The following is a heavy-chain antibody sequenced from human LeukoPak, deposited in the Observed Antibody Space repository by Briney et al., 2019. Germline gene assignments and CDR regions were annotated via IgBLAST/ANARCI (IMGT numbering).Heavy chain of an antibody. V-gene: IGHV3-23*01. J-gene: IGHJ4*02. CDR3: AKEYYDFWSGYPHDY. D-gene: IGHD3-3*01. CDR1: GFTFSSYA. Sequence: KPGGSLRLSCAVSGFTFSSYAMSWVRQAPGKGLEWVSAISGSGGSTYYSDSVKGRFTISRDNSKNTLYLQMNSLRAEDTAVYYCAKEYYDFWSGYPHDYWGQGTLVTVSS. CDR2: ISGSGGST.